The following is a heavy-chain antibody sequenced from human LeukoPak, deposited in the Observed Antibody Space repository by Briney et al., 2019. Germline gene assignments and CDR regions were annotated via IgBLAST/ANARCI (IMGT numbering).Heavy chain of an antibody. CDR1: GYTFTSCG. V-gene: IGHV1-18*01. CDR2: ISAYNGNT. CDR3: ARDNCSGGSCYYYYGMDV. D-gene: IGHD2-15*01. Sequence: ASVEVSCKASGYTFTSCGISWVRQATGQGLEWMGWISAYNGNTNYAQKLQGRVTMTTDTSTSTAYMELRSLRSDDTAVYYCARDNCSGGSCYYYYGMDVWGQGTTVTVSS. J-gene: IGHJ6*02.